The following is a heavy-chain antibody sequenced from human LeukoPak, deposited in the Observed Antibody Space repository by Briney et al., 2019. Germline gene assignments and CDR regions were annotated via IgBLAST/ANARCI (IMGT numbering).Heavy chain of an antibody. CDR1: GFTFSSYA. D-gene: IGHD3-22*01. J-gene: IGHJ6*02. Sequence: PGGSLRLSCAASGFTFSSYAMHWVRQAPGKGLEWVAVISYDGSNKYYADSVKGRFTISRDNSKNTLYLQMKSLRAEDTAVYYCASRLGYYDSSGYYYVPYYYYGMDVWGQGTTVTVSS. CDR3: ASRLGYYDSSGYYYVPYYYYGMDV. CDR2: ISYDGSNK. V-gene: IGHV3-30*04.